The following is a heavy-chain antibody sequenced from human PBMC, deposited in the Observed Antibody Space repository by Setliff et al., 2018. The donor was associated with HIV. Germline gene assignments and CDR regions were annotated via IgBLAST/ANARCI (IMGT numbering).Heavy chain of an antibody. CDR3: ARDRESSSSWYQIYFDYYMDV. J-gene: IGHJ6*03. D-gene: IGHD6-13*01. V-gene: IGHV3-48*01. CDR2: ITSGGGTI. CDR1: GFTFSTYD. Sequence: PGGSLRLSCAASGFTFSTYDMNWVRQAPGKGLEWISYITSGGGTIYYADSVKGRFTISRDNAKNSLYLQMNSLRAEDTAVYYCARDRESSSSWYQIYFDYYMDVWGKGTTVTVSS.